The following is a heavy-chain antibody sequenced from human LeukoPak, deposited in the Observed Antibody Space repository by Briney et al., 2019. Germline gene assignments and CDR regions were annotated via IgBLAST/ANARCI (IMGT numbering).Heavy chain of an antibody. CDR1: GGSFSGYY. CDR3: ASRVVPAARQGHYYYGMDV. Sequence: KPSETLSLTCAVYGGSFSGYYWSWIRQPPGKGLEWIGEINHSGSTNYNPSLKSRVTISVDTSKNQFSLKLSSVTAADTAVYYCASRVVPAARQGHYYYGMDVWGQGTTVTVSS. J-gene: IGHJ6*02. D-gene: IGHD2-2*01. CDR2: INHSGST. V-gene: IGHV4-34*01.